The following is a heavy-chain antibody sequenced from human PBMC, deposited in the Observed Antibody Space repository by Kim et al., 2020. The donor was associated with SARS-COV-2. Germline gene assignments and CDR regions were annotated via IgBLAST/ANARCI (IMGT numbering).Heavy chain of an antibody. Sequence: GGSLRLSCAASGFTFDDYAMGWVRQAPGKGLEWVAGITWNSGGTGYADSVKGRFAISRDNAKNSLYLQMNSLRTEDTALYYCAGWADYGMDVWGQGSTVTVSS. D-gene: IGHD6-19*01. J-gene: IGHJ6*02. CDR2: ITWNSGGT. CDR1: GFTFDDYA. CDR3: AGWADYGMDV. V-gene: IGHV3-9*01.